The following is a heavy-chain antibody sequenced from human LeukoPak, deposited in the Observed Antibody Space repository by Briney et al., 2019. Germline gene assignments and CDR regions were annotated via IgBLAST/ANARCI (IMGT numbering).Heavy chain of an antibody. V-gene: IGHV1-69*05. Sequence: SVKVSCKASGGTFSSYAISWVRQAPGQGLEWMGGIIPIFGTANYAQKFQGRVTITTDESTSTAYMELSSLRSEDTAVYYCARDLSSVRYSYGFDYWGQGTLVTVSS. CDR3: ARDLSSVRYSYGFDY. CDR2: IIPIFGTA. CDR1: GGTFSSYA. D-gene: IGHD5-18*01. J-gene: IGHJ4*02.